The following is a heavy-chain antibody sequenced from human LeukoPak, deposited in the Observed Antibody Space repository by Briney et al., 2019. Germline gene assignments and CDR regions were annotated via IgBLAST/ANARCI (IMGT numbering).Heavy chain of an antibody. CDR3: AREDMVRGVMRGFDP. Sequence: ASVKVSCKASGYTFTSYYMHWVRQAPGQGLEWMGIINPSGGSTSYAQKFQGRVTMTRDMSTSTVYMGLSGLRSEDTAVYYCAREDMVRGVMRGFDPWGQGTLVTVSS. J-gene: IGHJ5*02. V-gene: IGHV1-46*01. D-gene: IGHD3-10*01. CDR2: INPSGGST. CDR1: GYTFTSYY.